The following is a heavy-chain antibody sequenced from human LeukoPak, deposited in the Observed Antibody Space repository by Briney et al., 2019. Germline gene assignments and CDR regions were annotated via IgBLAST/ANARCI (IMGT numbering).Heavy chain of an antibody. CDR1: GGTFSSYA. V-gene: IGHV1-69*04. Sequence: SVKVSCKASGGTFSSYAISWVRQAPGQGLEWMGRIIPILGIANYAQKFQGRVTITADKSTSTAYLELSGLRSEHTAVYYCARKATCSSTSCYTLGDWFDPWGQGTLVTVSS. D-gene: IGHD2-2*02. CDR2: IIPILGIA. J-gene: IGHJ5*02. CDR3: ARKATCSSTSCYTLGDWFDP.